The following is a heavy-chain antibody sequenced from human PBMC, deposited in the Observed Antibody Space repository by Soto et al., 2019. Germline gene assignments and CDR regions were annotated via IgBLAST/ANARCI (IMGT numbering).Heavy chain of an antibody. V-gene: IGHV1-8*01. CDR2: MNPNTGNA. CDR3: ARVGRGTSGYFDY. J-gene: IGHJ4*02. D-gene: IGHD6-19*01. CDR1: GYTFTSYD. Sequence: QVQLVQSGAEVKKPGASVKVSCKASGYTFTSYDIHWVRQSPGQGLEWMGWMNPNTGNAASAQKFQGRVTMTRNTSISTAYMQLSSLRSADTAVYFCARVGRGTSGYFDYWGQGTLVTVSS.